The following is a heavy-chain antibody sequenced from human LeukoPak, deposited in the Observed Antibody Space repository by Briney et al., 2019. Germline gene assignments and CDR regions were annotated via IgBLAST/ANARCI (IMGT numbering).Heavy chain of an antibody. CDR3: AREEQLVRGYFDL. V-gene: IGHV3-74*01. Sequence: PGGSLRLSCAASGFTFSSYWMHWVRQAPGKGLVWVSRINSDGSSTSYADSVKGRFTISRDNAKNTLYLQMNSLRAEDTAVYYCAREEQLVRGYFDLWGRGTLVTVSS. CDR1: GFTFSSYW. CDR2: INSDGSST. J-gene: IGHJ2*01. D-gene: IGHD6-13*01.